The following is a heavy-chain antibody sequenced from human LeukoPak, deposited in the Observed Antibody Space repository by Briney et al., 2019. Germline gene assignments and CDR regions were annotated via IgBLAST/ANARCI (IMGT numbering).Heavy chain of an antibody. D-gene: IGHD4-17*01. Sequence: GGSLRLSCVDSGFSFSNYHMSWIRQAPGKGLEWLSYITSSSDYTNYADSVKGRFTISRDNAKKSLYLQMNNLRVEDTAIYFCARHYGDSSSFDYWGQGTLVTVSS. CDR2: ITSSSDYT. CDR3: ARHYGDSSSFDY. CDR1: GFSFSNYH. V-gene: IGHV3-11*03. J-gene: IGHJ4*02.